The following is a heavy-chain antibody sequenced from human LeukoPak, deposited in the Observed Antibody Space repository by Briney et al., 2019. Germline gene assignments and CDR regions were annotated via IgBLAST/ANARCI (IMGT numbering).Heavy chain of an antibody. D-gene: IGHD2-2*02. CDR1: GGTCSSYA. CDR3: ASNSYQLLYCY. Sequence: ASVKVSCKASGGTCSSYAISWVRQAPGQGLEWMGGIIPIFGTANYAQKFQGRVTITADESTSTAYMELSSLRSEDTAVYYCASNSYQLLYCYWGQGTLVTVSS. CDR2: IIPIFGTA. J-gene: IGHJ4*02. V-gene: IGHV1-69*01.